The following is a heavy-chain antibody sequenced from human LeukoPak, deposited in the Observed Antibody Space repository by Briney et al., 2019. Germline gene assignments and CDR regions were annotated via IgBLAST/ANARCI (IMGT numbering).Heavy chain of an antibody. V-gene: IGHV3-23*01. J-gene: IGHJ4*02. CDR2: ISGSSGST. D-gene: IGHD6-13*01. CDR3: AKASHPGIAAVGPDY. Sequence: PGGSLRLSCAASGFTFSSYAMSWVRQAPGKGLEWVSAISGSSGSTYYADSVRGRFTISRDNSKNTLYLQMNSLRAEDTAVYYCAKASHPGIAAVGPDYWGQGTLVTVSS. CDR1: GFTFSSYA.